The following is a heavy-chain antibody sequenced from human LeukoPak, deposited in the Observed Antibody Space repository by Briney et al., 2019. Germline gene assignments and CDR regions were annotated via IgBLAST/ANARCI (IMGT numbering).Heavy chain of an antibody. V-gene: IGHV3-23*01. Sequence: GGSLRLSCAASGFTFNNYAMNWVRQAPGEGLQWVSGIGAGGTYTYYADSVKGRFTISRDNAKNTLYLQMNSLRANDPAVYYCARGRSTSSWYYFDYWGQGTLVTVSS. J-gene: IGHJ4*02. CDR1: GFTFNNYA. CDR3: ARGRSTSSWYYFDY. CDR2: IGAGGTYT. D-gene: IGHD6-13*01.